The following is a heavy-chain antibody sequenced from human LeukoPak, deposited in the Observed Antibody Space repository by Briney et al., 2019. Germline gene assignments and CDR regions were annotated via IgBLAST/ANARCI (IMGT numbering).Heavy chain of an antibody. Sequence: GGFLRLSCAASGFTFSSYWMSWVRQAPGKGLEWVANIKQDGSEKYYVDSVKGRFTISRDNAKNTVYLQMNSLRAEDTAVYYCARVLSGSWDWFDPWGQGTLVTVSS. CDR1: GFTFSSYW. CDR2: IKQDGSEK. CDR3: ARVLSGSWDWFDP. J-gene: IGHJ5*02. V-gene: IGHV3-7*01. D-gene: IGHD3-22*01.